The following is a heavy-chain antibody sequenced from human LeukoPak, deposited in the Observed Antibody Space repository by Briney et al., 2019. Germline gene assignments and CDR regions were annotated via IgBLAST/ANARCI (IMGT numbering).Heavy chain of an antibody. Sequence: SETLSLTCTVSGGSISSSSYYWGWIRQPPGKGLEWIGSIYYSGSTYYNPSLKSRVTISVDTSKNQFSLKLSSVTAADTAVYFCVRSHYGSGTYYSFDYWGQGTLVTVSS. CDR3: VRSHYGSGTYYSFDY. V-gene: IGHV4-39*01. J-gene: IGHJ4*02. D-gene: IGHD3-10*01. CDR1: GGSISSSSYY. CDR2: IYYSGST.